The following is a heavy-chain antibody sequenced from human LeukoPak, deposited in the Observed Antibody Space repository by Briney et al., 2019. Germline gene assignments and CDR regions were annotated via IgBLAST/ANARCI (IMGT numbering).Heavy chain of an antibody. Sequence: PSETLSLTCTVSGCSISSYYWSWIRQPPGKGLEWIGYIYYSGSTNYNPTLKSRVTISVDTSKNQFSLKLSSVTAADTAVYYCARRRIGPIDYWGQGTLVTVSS. CDR1: GCSISSYY. J-gene: IGHJ4*02. V-gene: IGHV4-59*08. CDR2: IYYSGST. CDR3: ARRRIGPIDY. D-gene: IGHD3-16*01.